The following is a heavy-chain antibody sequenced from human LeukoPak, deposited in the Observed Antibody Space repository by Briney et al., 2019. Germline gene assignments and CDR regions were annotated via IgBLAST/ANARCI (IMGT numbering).Heavy chain of an antibody. D-gene: IGHD4-17*01. CDR3: ARGDYGDLFDY. CDR2: IIPILGIT. V-gene: IGHV1-69*04. J-gene: IGHJ4*02. Sequence: ASVTVSCTASGGTFSSYAISWVRQAPGRGLEWMGRIIPILGITNYPQKFQDRVTVTADKSTSTAYMELSSLRSEDTAVYYGARGDYGDLFDYWGQGTLVTVSS. CDR1: GGTFSSYA.